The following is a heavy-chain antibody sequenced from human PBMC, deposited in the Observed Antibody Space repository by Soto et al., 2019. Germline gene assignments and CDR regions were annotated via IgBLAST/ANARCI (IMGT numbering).Heavy chain of an antibody. Sequence: GESLRLSCAASGFTFSSYSMNWVRQAPGKGLEWVSSISSSSSYIYYADSVKGRFTISRDNAKNSLYLQMNSLRAEDTAVYYCAREDVDAFDIWGQGTMVTVSS. J-gene: IGHJ3*02. CDR1: GFTFSSYS. CDR3: AREDVDAFDI. V-gene: IGHV3-21*01. CDR2: ISSSSSYI.